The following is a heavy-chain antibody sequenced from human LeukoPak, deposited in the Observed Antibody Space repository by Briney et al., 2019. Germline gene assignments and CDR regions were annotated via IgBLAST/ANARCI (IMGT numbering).Heavy chain of an antibody. J-gene: IGHJ4*02. V-gene: IGHV3-30*04. Sequence: PGRSLRLSCAASGFIFDNFAIHWLRQAPGKGLEWVSIVSFDGTNNFYADSVKGRFTVSRDNSKNTVYLHMNSLRPNDTAVYFCARDRNVVSADFDYWGQGTLVTVSS. CDR3: ARDRNVVSADFDY. D-gene: IGHD2-15*01. CDR2: VSFDGTNN. CDR1: GFIFDNFA.